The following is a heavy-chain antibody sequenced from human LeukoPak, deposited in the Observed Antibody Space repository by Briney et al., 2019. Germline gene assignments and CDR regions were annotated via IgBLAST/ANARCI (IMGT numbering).Heavy chain of an antibody. D-gene: IGHD1-26*01. J-gene: IGHJ4*02. V-gene: IGHV1-8*02. Sequence: ASVKVSCKASGYTFTSYDINWVRQATGQGLEWMGWMNPNSGNTGYAQKLQGRVTMTTDTSTSTAYVELRSLRSDDTAVYYCARDKGQVGAADYWGQGTLVTVSS. CDR2: MNPNSGNT. CDR1: GYTFTSYD. CDR3: ARDKGQVGAADY.